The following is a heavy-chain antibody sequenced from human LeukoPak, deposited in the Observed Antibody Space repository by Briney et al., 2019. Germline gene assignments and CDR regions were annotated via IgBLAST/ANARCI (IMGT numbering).Heavy chain of an antibody. J-gene: IGHJ4*02. V-gene: IGHV4-31*03. Sequence: SETLSLTCTVSGGSISSGGYYWSWIRQHPGKGLEWIGYIYYSGSTYYNPSLKSRVTISVDTSKNQFSLKLSSVTAADTAVYYCAGGGIAARHFDYWGQGTLVTVSS. CDR2: IYYSGST. CDR1: GGSISSGGYY. D-gene: IGHD6-6*01. CDR3: AGGGIAARHFDY.